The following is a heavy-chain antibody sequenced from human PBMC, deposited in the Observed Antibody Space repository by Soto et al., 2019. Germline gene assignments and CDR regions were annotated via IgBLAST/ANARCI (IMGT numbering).Heavy chain of an antibody. CDR1: GFTFSSYA. Sequence: EVQLLESGGGLVQPGGSLRLSCAASGFTFSSYAMSWVRQAPGKGLEWVSGISGSGDSTYYADSVTGRFTISRDNSTNTMYLQMNSMRAEDTAVYYCAKGVPGIAVAGTGYFQHWGQGTLVTVSS. J-gene: IGHJ1*01. CDR3: AKGVPGIAVAGTGYFQH. CDR2: ISGSGDST. D-gene: IGHD6-19*01. V-gene: IGHV3-23*01.